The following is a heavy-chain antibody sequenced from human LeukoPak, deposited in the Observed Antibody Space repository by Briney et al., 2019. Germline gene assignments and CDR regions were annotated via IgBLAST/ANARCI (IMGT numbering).Heavy chain of an antibody. CDR1: GGSFSGYY. CDR3: ARDLYGDRDY. V-gene: IGHV4-34*01. J-gene: IGHJ4*02. D-gene: IGHD4-17*01. CDR2: INHSGGT. Sequence: SETLSLTCAVYGGSFSGYYWSWIRQPPGRGLEWIGEINHSGGTNYNPSLKSRVSISVDTSKNQFSLKLSSVTAADTAVYYCARDLYGDRDYWGQGTLVTVSS.